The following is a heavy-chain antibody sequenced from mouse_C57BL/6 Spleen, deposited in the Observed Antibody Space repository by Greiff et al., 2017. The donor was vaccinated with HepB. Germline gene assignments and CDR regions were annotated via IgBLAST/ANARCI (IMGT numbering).Heavy chain of an antibody. Sequence: VQLQQPGAELVKPGASVKLSCKVSGYTFTSYWMQWVKQRPGQGLEWIGEIDPSDSYTNYNQKFKGKATLTVDTSSRTAYMQLSSLTSEDSAVYYCARRGDYYGYYAMDYWGQGTSVTVSS. D-gene: IGHD1-1*01. CDR1: GYTFTSYW. CDR2: IDPSDSYT. CDR3: ARRGDYYGYYAMDY. J-gene: IGHJ4*01. V-gene: IGHV1-50*01.